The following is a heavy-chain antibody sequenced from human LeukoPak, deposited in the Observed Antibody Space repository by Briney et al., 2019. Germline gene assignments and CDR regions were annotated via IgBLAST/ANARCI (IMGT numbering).Heavy chain of an antibody. CDR3: ARWSSQNDGPTYGMDV. CDR1: GGSISSGGYY. J-gene: IGHJ6*02. D-gene: IGHD1-1*01. CDR2: IYYSGST. Sequence: SETLSLTCTVSGGSISSGGYYWSWIRQHPGKGLEWIGYIYYSGSTYYNPSLKSRVTISIDTSKNQFSLKLSSVTAADTAVYYCARWSSQNDGPTYGMDVWGQGTTVTVSS. V-gene: IGHV4-31*03.